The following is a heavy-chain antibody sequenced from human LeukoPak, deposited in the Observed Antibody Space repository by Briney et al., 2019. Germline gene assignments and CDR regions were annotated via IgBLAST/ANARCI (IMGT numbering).Heavy chain of an antibody. Sequence: SETLSLTCTVSGASISNYYWSWIRQPPGKGLEWIGYVHSSGTTNYNPSLMRRVTMSINTSKNQLSLKLNSVSAADTALYYCARVGDWNDLVYWGQGTLVTVSS. CDR3: ARVGDWNDLVY. J-gene: IGHJ4*02. CDR1: GASISNYY. CDR2: VHSSGTT. D-gene: IGHD1-1*01. V-gene: IGHV4-59*01.